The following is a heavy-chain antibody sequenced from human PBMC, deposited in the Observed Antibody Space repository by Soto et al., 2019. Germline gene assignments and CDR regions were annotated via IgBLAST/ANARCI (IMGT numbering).Heavy chain of an antibody. V-gene: IGHV3-23*01. D-gene: IGHD3-3*01. Sequence: EQLLESGGRLVQPGGSLRLSCAASGFTFSNYAITWVRQAPGKGLEWVSGISGSGDRTYYADSVKGRFTISRDNSKNTLYLQMNSLRAEDTAVYYCANLPTIFGVVTAAYWGQGTLVTVSS. CDR3: ANLPTIFGVVTAAY. J-gene: IGHJ4*02. CDR2: ISGSGDRT. CDR1: GFTFSNYA.